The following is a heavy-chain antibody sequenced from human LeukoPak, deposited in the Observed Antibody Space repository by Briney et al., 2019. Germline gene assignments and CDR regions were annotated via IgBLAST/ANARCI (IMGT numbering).Heavy chain of an antibody. D-gene: IGHD6-6*01. CDR2: ISSSSSYI. Sequence: GSLRLSCAASDFTFTSCCMNWVRQAPGKGLEWVSSISSSSSYIYYADSVKGRFTISRDNAKNSLYLQMNSLRAEDTAVYYCARENGQLVDYWGQGTLVTVSS. V-gene: IGHV3-21*01. CDR1: DFTFTSCC. CDR3: ARENGQLVDY. J-gene: IGHJ4*02.